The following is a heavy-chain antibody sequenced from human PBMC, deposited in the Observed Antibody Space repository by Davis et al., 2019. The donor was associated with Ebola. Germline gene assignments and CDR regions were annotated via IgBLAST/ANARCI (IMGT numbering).Heavy chain of an antibody. J-gene: IGHJ4*02. CDR1: GGSFSGYY. CDR3: ARVRTGPDGYFDH. CDR2: INHSGST. V-gene: IGHV4-34*01. D-gene: IGHD1-1*01. Sequence: SETLFLTCAVYGGSFSGYYWSWIRQPPGKGLEWIGEINHSGSTNYNPSLKSRVTISVDTSKNQVSLKLTSVTAADTAVYYCARVRTGPDGYFDHWGQGILVTVSS.